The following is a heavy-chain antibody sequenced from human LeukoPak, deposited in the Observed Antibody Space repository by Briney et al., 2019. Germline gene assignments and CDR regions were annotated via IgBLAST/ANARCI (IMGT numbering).Heavy chain of an antibody. D-gene: IGHD3-10*02. CDR2: ISSSGSTI. Sequence: GGSLRLSCAASGFTFSSYAMSWVRQAPGKGLEGVSYISSSGSTIYYADSVKGRFTISRDNAKNSLYLQMNSLRAEDTAVYYCAELGITMIGGVWGKGTTVTISS. J-gene: IGHJ6*04. V-gene: IGHV3-48*03. CDR1: GFTFSSYA. CDR3: AELGITMIGGV.